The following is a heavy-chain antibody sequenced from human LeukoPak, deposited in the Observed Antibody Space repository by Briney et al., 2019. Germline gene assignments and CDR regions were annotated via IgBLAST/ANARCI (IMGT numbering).Heavy chain of an antibody. CDR2: ISDADGSIT. V-gene: IGHV3-74*01. CDR3: ARDLSGYSDY. CDR1: GLTLSSYW. J-gene: IGHJ4*02. Sequence: GGSLRLSCAASGLTLSSYWLHCVRQAPGKGLVWVSRISDADGSITDYADSVRGRFTISRDTAKNTLYLEMNSLGAEDTAVYYCARDLSGYSDYWGQGTLVTVSS. D-gene: IGHD2-15*01.